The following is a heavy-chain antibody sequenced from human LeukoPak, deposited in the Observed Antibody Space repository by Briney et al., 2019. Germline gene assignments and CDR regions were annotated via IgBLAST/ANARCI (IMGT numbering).Heavy chain of an antibody. CDR2: ISWSSGSI. Sequence: PGGSLRLSCAASGFTFDDYAMHWVRQAPGKGLEWVSGISWSSGSIGYADSVKGRFTISRDNAKNSLYLQMNSLRAEDTALYYCAKDPLYDSSGSFDYWGQGTLVTVSS. V-gene: IGHV3-9*01. CDR3: AKDPLYDSSGSFDY. D-gene: IGHD3-22*01. J-gene: IGHJ4*02. CDR1: GFTFDDYA.